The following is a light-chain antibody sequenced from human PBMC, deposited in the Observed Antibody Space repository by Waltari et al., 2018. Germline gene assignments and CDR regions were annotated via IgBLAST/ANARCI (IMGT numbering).Light chain of an antibody. J-gene: IGLJ2*01. CDR3: QVWDSGRDQVV. V-gene: IGLV3-21*01. CDR1: KVGCKS. CDR2: YDS. Sequence: SYELTQAPSVSVAPGKTATITCGGNKVGCKSVHWFQQKTGQAPVLVIYYDSDRPSGIPERFSGSNTGNTATLTISRVEAGDEADYYCQVWDSGRDQVVFGGGTKLAVL.